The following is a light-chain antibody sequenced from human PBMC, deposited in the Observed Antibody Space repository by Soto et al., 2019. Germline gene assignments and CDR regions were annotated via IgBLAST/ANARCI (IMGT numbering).Light chain of an antibody. V-gene: IGKV1-39*01. Sequence: DIQMTQSPSSLSASVGDRVTITCRASQSISSYLNWYQQKPGKAPKLLIYAASSLQSGVPSRFSGSGSVTDFTPTISSLQPEDFAIYYCQQSYSTPPWTFGQGTKVEIK. J-gene: IGKJ1*01. CDR1: QSISSY. CDR3: QQSYSTPPWT. CDR2: AAS.